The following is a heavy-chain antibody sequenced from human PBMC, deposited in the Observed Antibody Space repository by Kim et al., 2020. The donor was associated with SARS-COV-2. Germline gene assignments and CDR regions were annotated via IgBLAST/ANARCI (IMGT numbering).Heavy chain of an antibody. CDR1: GFTFSSYD. Sequence: GGSLILSCAASGFTFSSYDMHWARQATGKGLEWVSAIGTAGYTYYPCSSKGRFTISRENDKNSLYLQLNNLRAGDTALYYCSKGDILPGYYSNYYYYGR. V-gene: IGHV3-13*04. CDR2: IGTAGYT. J-gene: IGHJ6*01. D-gene: IGHD3-9*01. CDR3: SKGDILPGYYSNYYYYGR.